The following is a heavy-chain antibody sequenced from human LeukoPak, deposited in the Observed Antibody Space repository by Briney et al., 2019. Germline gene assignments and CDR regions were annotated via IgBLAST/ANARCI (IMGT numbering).Heavy chain of an antibody. CDR2: IKQDGSEK. J-gene: IGHJ4*02. Sequence: PGRSLRLSCAASGFTFSSYGTHWVRQAPGKGLEWVANIKQDGSEKDYVDSVKGRFTISRDNAKNSLYLQMNSLTAEDTAVYYCARESFAARWDWGQGTLVTVSS. CDR3: ARESFAARWD. D-gene: IGHD6-6*01. V-gene: IGHV3-7*01. CDR1: GFTFSSYG.